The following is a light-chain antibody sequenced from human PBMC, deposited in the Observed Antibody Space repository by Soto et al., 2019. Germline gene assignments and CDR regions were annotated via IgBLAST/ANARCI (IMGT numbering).Light chain of an antibody. CDR3: QQYGSSSRT. Sequence: EIVLTQSPGTLSLSPGERATLSCRASQSVSSYLAWYQQKPGQAPRLLIYGASSRATGIPDRFSASGSGTDFTLTISRLEPEDFAVYDCQQYGSSSRTCGQGTKVEIK. CDR1: QSVSSY. V-gene: IGKV3-20*01. J-gene: IGKJ1*01. CDR2: GAS.